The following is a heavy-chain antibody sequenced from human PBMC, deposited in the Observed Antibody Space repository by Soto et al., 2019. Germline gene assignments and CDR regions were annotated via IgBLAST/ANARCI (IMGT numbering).Heavy chain of an antibody. CDR3: ARVERGITIFGVVIPPFDY. J-gene: IGHJ4*02. D-gene: IGHD3-3*01. Sequence: QVQLVESGGGLVKPGGSLRLSCAASGFTFSDYYMSWIRQAPGKGLEWVAYISSSGSTIHYADSVKGRFTISRDNAKNSLYLQMNSLRAEDTAVYYCARVERGITIFGVVIPPFDYWGQGTLVTVSS. CDR1: GFTFSDYY. CDR2: ISSSGSTI. V-gene: IGHV3-11*01.